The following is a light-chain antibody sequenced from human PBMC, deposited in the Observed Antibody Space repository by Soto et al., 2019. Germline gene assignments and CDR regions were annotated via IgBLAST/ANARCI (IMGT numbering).Light chain of an antibody. CDR1: QSVSSN. CDR3: QQYNKWPRT. V-gene: IGKV3-15*01. CDR2: GAS. Sequence: EIVMTQSPGTLSVSPGERATLSCRASQSVSSNLAWYQQKPGQAPRLLIYGASTRATGIPARFSGSGSGTEFTLTISSLQSEDVAVYYCQQYNKWPRTFGQGTKVEI. J-gene: IGKJ1*01.